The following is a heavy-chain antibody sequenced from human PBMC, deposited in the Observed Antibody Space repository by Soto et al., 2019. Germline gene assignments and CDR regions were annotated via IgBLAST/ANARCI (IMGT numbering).Heavy chain of an antibody. CDR2: IYDSVST. J-gene: IGHJ4*02. Sequence: QLQLQESGPGLVKPSETLSLTCTVSGGSINSSSYYWGWISQPPGKGLEWIGSIYDSVSTYYNPSLKSRLTMSVDTSKNQFSLKLSSVTAADTAVYYCARIYGGYYFDYWGQGTLVTVSS. CDR3: ARIYGGYYFDY. V-gene: IGHV4-39*01. CDR1: GGSINSSSYY. D-gene: IGHD4-17*01.